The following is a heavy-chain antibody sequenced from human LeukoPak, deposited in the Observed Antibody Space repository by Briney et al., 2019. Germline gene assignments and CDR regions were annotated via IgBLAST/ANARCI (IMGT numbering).Heavy chain of an antibody. D-gene: IGHD6-13*01. J-gene: IGHJ4*02. CDR1: GYTFTSYG. CDR3: ARDRPNLKLAAAGIFDY. V-gene: IGHV1-18*01. CDR2: ISAYNGNT. Sequence: ASVKVSCKASGYTFTSYGISWVRQAPGQGLEWMGWISAYNGNTNYAQKLQGRVTMTTDTSTSTAYMELRSLRSDDTAVYYCARDRPNLKLAAAGIFDYWGQGTLVTVSS.